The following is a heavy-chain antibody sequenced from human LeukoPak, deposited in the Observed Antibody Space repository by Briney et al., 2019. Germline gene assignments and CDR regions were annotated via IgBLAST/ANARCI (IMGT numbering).Heavy chain of an antibody. J-gene: IGHJ4*02. Sequence: GRSLRVSCAASGFTFSDYAVHWVRQAPGRGLEWVAAISYDGSNKYYADSVKGRFTISRDNSKNTLYLQMNSLRAEDTALYYCARDDGSSWYGEGYFDYWGQGTLVTVSS. D-gene: IGHD6-13*01. CDR2: ISYDGSNK. CDR3: ARDDGSSWYGEGYFDY. V-gene: IGHV3-30-3*01. CDR1: GFTFSDYA.